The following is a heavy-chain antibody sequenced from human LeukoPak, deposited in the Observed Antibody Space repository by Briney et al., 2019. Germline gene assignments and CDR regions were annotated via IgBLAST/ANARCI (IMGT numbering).Heavy chain of an antibody. CDR3: VTPTTSTLKHY. CDR1: GFSFSNYW. CDR2: IMEDGGGK. Sequence: AGSLTLSCAASGFSFSNYWVRWARQPPGKGLEWGATIMEDGGGKYYVDSVKGRVTISRDKAKKPLFLEINSLRAEDTAVYYCVTPTTSTLKHYWGQGTLLTVSS. D-gene: IGHD5/OR15-5a*01. J-gene: IGHJ4*02. V-gene: IGHV3-7*03.